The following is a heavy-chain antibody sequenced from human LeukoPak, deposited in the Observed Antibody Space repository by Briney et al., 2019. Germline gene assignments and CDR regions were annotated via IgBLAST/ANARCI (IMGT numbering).Heavy chain of an antibody. J-gene: IGHJ4*02. CDR2: IKSKTDGGTT. D-gene: IGHD3-10*01. Sequence: PGGSLRLSCAASGFTFGNAWMSWVRQAPGKGLEWVGRIKSKTDGGTTDYAAPVKGRFTISRDDSKNTLYLQMNSLKTEDTAVYYCTTERSITMVRGVITWGQGTLVTVSS. V-gene: IGHV3-15*01. CDR1: GFTFGNAW. CDR3: TTERSITMVRGVIT.